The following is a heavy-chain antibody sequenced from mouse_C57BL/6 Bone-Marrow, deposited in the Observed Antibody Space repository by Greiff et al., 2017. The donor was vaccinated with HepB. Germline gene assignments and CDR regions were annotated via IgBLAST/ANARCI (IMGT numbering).Heavy chain of an antibody. CDR2: IYPGDGDT. V-gene: IGHV1-82*01. Sequence: QVQLKESGPELVKPGASVKISCKASGYAFSSSWMNWVKQRPGKGLEWIGRIYPGDGDTNYNGKFKGKATLTADKSPSTAYMQLSSLTSEDSAVYFCAREGGGGSFFDYWGQGTTLTVSS. J-gene: IGHJ2*01. CDR3: AREGGGGSFFDY. CDR1: GYAFSSSW.